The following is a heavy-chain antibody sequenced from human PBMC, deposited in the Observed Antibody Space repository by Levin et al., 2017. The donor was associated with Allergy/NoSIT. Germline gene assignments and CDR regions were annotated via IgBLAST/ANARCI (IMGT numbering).Heavy chain of an antibody. CDR2: IKQDGSEK. CDR3: ARPDY. J-gene: IGHJ4*02. V-gene: IGHV3-7*01. Sequence: GESLKISCAVSGFTFSNYWMNWVRQAPGKGLEWVANIKQDGSEKHYVDSVKGRFTISRDNAKNSLYLQMNSLRVEDTAVYYCARPDYWGQGTLVTVSS. CDR1: GFTFSNYW.